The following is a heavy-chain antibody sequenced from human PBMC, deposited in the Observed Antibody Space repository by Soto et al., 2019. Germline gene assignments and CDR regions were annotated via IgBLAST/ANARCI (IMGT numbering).Heavy chain of an antibody. CDR1: GGSISSGGYY. V-gene: IGHV4-31*03. CDR3: ARDRVVGASPNYHGIDV. J-gene: IGHJ6*02. Sequence: QVQPQESGPGLVKPSQTLSLTCTVSGGSISSGGYYWSWIRQHPGKGLEWIGYIYYSGSTYYITSLKSRVTISVDTSKNQFSLKLSSVTAADTAVYYCARDRVVGASPNYHGIDVWGQGTTVTVSS. CDR2: IYYSGST. D-gene: IGHD1-26*01.